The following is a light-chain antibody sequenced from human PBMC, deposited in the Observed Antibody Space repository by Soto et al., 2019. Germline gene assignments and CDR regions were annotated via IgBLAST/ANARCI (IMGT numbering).Light chain of an antibody. CDR2: DVS. J-gene: IGLJ2*01. Sequence: QSALTQPASVSGSPGQSITISCTGTSSDVGGYNYVSWYQQHPAKAPKLMIYDVSNRPSGVSNRFSGSKSGNTASLTISGLQAEDDADYYCGSYTSSSTIAVVFGGGTKLTVL. CDR1: SSDVGGYNY. CDR3: GSYTSSSTIAVV. V-gene: IGLV2-14*03.